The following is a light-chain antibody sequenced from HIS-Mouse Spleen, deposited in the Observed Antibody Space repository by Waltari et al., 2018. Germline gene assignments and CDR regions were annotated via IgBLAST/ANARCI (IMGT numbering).Light chain of an antibody. CDR3: SLYTGSSTLV. CDR2: EVS. J-gene: IGLJ2*01. Sequence: QSALTQPPSVSVSPGQSVTISRTGTSSDVCSYKRFSRSQQPPGPAPKRMIYEVSKRPSGVPDVFSGSKSGNTASLTISGLQAEDEADYYCSLYTGSSTLVFGGGTKLTVL. CDR1: SSDVCSYKR. V-gene: IGLV2-18*01.